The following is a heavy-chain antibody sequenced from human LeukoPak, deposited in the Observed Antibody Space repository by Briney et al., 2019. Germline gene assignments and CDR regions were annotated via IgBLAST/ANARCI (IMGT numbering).Heavy chain of an antibody. J-gene: IGHJ5*02. CDR3: AKYNWNVPFDP. Sequence: ASVKVSCKASGYTFTSYYMHWVRQAPGQGLEWMGIINPSGGSTSYAQKFQGRVTITADKSTSTAYMELSSLRSEDTAVYYCAKYNWNVPFDPWGQGTLVTVSS. D-gene: IGHD1-20*01. CDR1: GYTFTSYY. CDR2: INPSGGST. V-gene: IGHV1-46*01.